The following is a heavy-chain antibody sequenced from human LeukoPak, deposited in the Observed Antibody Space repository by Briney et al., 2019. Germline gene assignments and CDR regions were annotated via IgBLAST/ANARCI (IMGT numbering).Heavy chain of an antibody. V-gene: IGHV3-30*02. J-gene: IGHJ4*02. D-gene: IGHD3-22*01. Sequence: PGGSLRLSCAASGFTFSSYGMRWVRQAPGKGLEWVAFIRYDGSNKYYADSVKGRFTISRDNSKNTLYLQMNSLRAEDTAVYYCAKDQVGYYDSSGYYSSPGDYWGQGTLVTVSS. CDR3: AKDQVGYYDSSGYYSSPGDY. CDR2: IRYDGSNK. CDR1: GFTFSSYG.